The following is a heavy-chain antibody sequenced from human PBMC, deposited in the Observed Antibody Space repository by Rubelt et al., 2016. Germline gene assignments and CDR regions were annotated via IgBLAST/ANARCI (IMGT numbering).Heavy chain of an antibody. CDR3: ARDSLSHSNYFAYSSSWDDVYYYYGMDV. J-gene: IGHJ6*02. V-gene: IGHV4-31*03. D-gene: IGHD6-13*01. CDR1: GGSISSGGYY. CDR2: IYYSGST. Sequence: QTLSLTCTVSGGSISSGGYYWSWIRQHPGKGLEWIGYIYYSGSTYYNPSLKSRVTISVDTSKNQFSLKLSSVTAADTAVYYCARDSLSHSNYFAYSSSWDDVYYYYGMDVWGQGTTVTVSS.